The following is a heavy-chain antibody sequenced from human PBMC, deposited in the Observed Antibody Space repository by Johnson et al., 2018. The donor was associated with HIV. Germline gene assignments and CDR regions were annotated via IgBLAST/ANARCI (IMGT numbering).Heavy chain of an antibody. CDR1: GFTVSTFY. D-gene: IGHD4/OR15-4a*01. CDR2: IDSGGGT. J-gene: IGHJ3*02. CDR3: AREREDYGLDI. Sequence: VQLVESGGGLVQPGGSLRLSCAGSGFTVSTFYMTWVRQGPGKGLEWVSVIDSGGGTKYADSVTGRFTISRDNSKNTLYLQMNSLRAEDTAVYYCAREREDYGLDIWGQGTMVTVSS. V-gene: IGHV3-66*01.